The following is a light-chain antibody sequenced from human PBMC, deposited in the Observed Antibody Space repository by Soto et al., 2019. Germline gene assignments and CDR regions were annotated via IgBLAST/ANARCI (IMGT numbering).Light chain of an antibody. J-gene: IGLJ2*01. CDR1: SSDVGSYSF. Sequence: QSVLTQPASVSGSPGQSITISCTGTSSDVGSYSFVSWYQQHPSKAPTLMIYEATKRRSGVSNRFSGSKSGNTASLTISGLRAEDEADYYCCSHADGSTLLFVGGTKLTVL. CDR3: CSHADGSTLL. CDR2: EAT. V-gene: IGLV2-23*01.